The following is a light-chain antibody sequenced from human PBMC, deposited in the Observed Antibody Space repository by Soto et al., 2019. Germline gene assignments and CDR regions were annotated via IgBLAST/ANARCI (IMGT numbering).Light chain of an antibody. V-gene: IGKV1-39*01. CDR3: QQDHDDSWT. CDR1: QDISNY. CDR2: AAS. Sequence: DIQMTQSPSSLSASVGDRVTITCQASQDISNYLNWYQQKPGKAPKLLIYAASTLQSGVPSRFSGSGSGTDFTLTISCLQSEDFATYYCQQDHDDSWTFGQGTKVDIK. J-gene: IGKJ1*01.